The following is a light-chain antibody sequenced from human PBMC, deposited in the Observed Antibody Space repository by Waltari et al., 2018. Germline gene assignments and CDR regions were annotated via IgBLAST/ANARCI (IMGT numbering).Light chain of an antibody. CDR2: WGS. CDR1: QSLLHSDGNTY. CDR3: MQGLQSPT. V-gene: IGKV2-28*01. J-gene: IGKJ4*01. Sequence: DIVMTQSPLSLPVTPGEAASISCRSNQSLLHSDGNTYLDWYLQRPGQSPQLLIYWGSNRASGVPDRFSGSGSGTDFTLKISRVEADDVGIYYCMQGLQSPTFGGGTRLEI.